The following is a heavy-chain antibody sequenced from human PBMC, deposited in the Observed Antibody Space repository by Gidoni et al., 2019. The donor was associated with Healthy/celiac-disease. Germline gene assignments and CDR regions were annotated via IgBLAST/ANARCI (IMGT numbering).Heavy chain of an antibody. D-gene: IGHD3-16*01. CDR1: GFPFSSYW. CDR2: INSAGSST. J-gene: IGHJ4*02. Sequence: EGQLVESGGGLVQPGGSLRLACAASGFPFSSYWMHWVRQAPGKGLVWVSRINSAGSSTSYADSVKGRFTISRDNAKNTLYLQMTSLRAEDTAVYYCARDVRGGFDYWGQVTLVTVSS. CDR3: ARDVRGGFDY. V-gene: IGHV3-74*01.